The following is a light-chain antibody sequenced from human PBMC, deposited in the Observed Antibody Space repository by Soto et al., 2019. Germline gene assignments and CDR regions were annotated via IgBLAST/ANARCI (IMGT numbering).Light chain of an antibody. CDR2: EVS. CDR3: QVWDNPSEHVV. CDR1: SSDIGGYNF. J-gene: IGLJ2*01. Sequence: QSALTQPASVSGSPGQSITISCTGTSSDIGGYNFVSWYQQHPGKAPQLLIYEVSNRPSGISNRFSGSNSGNTATLTISTVEAGDEADYYCQVWDNPSEHVVFGGGTKLTVL. V-gene: IGLV2-14*01.